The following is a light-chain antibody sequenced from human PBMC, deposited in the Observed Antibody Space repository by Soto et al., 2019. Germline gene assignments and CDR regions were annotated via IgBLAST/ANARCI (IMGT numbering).Light chain of an antibody. CDR2: KAS. V-gene: IGKV1-5*03. J-gene: IGKJ4*01. CDR1: QSISSW. CDR3: QQYNSFPLT. Sequence: DIQMTQSPSTLSAPVGDRVTITCRASQSISSWLAWYQQNPGKAPKLLIYKASSLESGVPSRFSGSGSGTEFTLTISTLQPDDFATYYCQQYNSFPLTFGGGTKVEIK.